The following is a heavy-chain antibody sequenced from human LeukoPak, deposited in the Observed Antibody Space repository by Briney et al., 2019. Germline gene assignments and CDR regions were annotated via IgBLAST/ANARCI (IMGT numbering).Heavy chain of an antibody. V-gene: IGHV3-74*01. D-gene: IGHD3-10*01. CDR2: INPDGSST. CDR3: ARLVPTLDY. Sequence: GGSLRLSCAASGFTFSSYWMHWVRQTPGKGLMWVSRINPDGSSTNYADSVEGRITITRDNGKNMVYLQMNSLRAEDTAVYYCARLVPTLDYWGQGILVTVSS. J-gene: IGHJ4*02. CDR1: GFTFSSYW.